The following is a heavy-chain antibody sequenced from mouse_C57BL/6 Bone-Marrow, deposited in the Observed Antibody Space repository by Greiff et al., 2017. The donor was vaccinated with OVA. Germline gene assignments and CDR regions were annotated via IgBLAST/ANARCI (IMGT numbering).Heavy chain of an antibody. D-gene: IGHD1-1*01. V-gene: IGHV1-7*01. CDR2: INPSSGYT. J-gene: IGHJ1*03. CDR3: ARQTTVVRYLDV. Sequence: QVQLQQSGADLAKPGASVKLSCKASGYTFTSYWMHWVKQRPGQGLEWIGYINPSSGYTKYNQKFKDKATLTADRSASTAYIQLSSLTYEDSAVYYCARQTTVVRYLDVWGTGTTVTVSS. CDR1: GYTFTSYW.